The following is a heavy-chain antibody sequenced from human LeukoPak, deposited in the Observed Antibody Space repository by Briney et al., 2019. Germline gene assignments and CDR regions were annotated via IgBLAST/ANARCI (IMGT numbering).Heavy chain of an antibody. J-gene: IGHJ6*02. Sequence: SETLSLTCTVSGGSISSSSYYWGWIRQPPGKGLEWIGYIYYSGSTNYNPSLKSRVTISVDTSKIRFSLKLSSVTAADTAVYYCARTQRGYNYGYQYYYYGLDVWGQGTTVTVSS. V-gene: IGHV4-61*05. D-gene: IGHD5-18*01. CDR1: GGSISSSSYY. CDR3: ARTQRGYNYGYQYYYYGLDV. CDR2: IYYSGST.